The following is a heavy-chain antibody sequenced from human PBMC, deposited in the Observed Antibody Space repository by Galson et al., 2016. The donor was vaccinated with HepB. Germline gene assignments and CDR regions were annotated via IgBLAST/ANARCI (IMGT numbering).Heavy chain of an antibody. J-gene: IGHJ4*02. Sequence: SLRLSCAASSFTFSNYYMSWFRQAPGKGLEWVAYITGGSKTTFYADSVKGRFTISRDNAKSSLYLQMNRLRDEDTAMYYCAREDWNYSLDWGRGTLVTVSS. D-gene: IGHD1-7*01. V-gene: IGHV3-11*01. CDR2: ITGGSKTT. CDR1: SFTFSNYY. CDR3: AREDWNYSLD.